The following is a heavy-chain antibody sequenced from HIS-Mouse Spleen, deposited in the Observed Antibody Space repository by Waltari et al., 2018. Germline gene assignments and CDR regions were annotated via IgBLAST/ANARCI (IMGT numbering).Heavy chain of an antibody. CDR2: IKQDGSEK. CDR1: GFTFSSYW. Sequence: EVLLVESGGGLVQPGGSLRLFGAAPGFTFSSYWMRWVRQAPGKGLEWVANIKQDGSEKYYLDSVKGRFTISRDNAKNSLYLQMNSLRAEDTAVYYCARDRDYWGQGTLVTVSS. CDR3: ARDRDY. J-gene: IGHJ4*02. V-gene: IGHV3-7*01.